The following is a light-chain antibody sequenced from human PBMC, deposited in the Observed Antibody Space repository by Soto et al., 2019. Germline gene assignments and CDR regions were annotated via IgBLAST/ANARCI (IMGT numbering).Light chain of an antibody. CDR2: GAS. J-gene: IGKJ5*01. CDR3: QQYNNWPST. CDR1: QGVSRN. Sequence: EIVMTQSPATLSVSPGERATLSCRPSQGVSRNLAWYQQKPGQAPRLLIYGASTRATGIPARFSGSGSGTEFTLTISSLQSEDFAVYYCQQYNNWPSTFGQGTRLEIK. V-gene: IGKV3-15*01.